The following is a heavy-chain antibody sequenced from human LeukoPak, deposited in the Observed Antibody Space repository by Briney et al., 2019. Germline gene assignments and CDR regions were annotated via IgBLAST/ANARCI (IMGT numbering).Heavy chain of an antibody. J-gene: IGHJ6*03. D-gene: IGHD3-3*01. CDR3: ARELRFLEAYYYMDV. V-gene: IGHV4-59*12. Sequence: SETLSLTCTVSGGSISSYYWSWIRQPPGKGLEWIGYIYYSGSTNYNPSLKSRVTISVDTSKNQFSLKLSSVTAADTAVYYCARELRFLEAYYYMDVWGKGTTVTVSS. CDR1: GGSISSYY. CDR2: IYYSGST.